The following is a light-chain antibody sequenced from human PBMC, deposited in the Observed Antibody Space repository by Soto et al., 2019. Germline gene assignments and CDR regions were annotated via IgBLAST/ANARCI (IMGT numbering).Light chain of an antibody. J-gene: IGKJ4*01. V-gene: IGKV3-15*01. CDR2: GAY. Sequence: EIVMTQSPATLSVSPGERATLSCMASQSVSNNLAWYKQKPGQAPRLLIYGAYTRATGLPDRISGSGSGTEFTITISSLQSEDFAISYFQQYNGCPRNVVVGTKGEIK. CDR1: QSVSNN. CDR3: QQYNGCPRN.